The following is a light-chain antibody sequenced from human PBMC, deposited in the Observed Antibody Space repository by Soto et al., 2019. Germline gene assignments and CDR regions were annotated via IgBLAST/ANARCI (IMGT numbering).Light chain of an antibody. CDR2: GAS. CDR3: QQYHNWPPQYT. J-gene: IGKJ2*01. V-gene: IGKV3-15*01. Sequence: EIVMTQSPASLSVSPGDGATLSCRASQTIASNLAWYQQKPGQGPRLLIHGASTRAAGVPARFSGSGSGTDFALTISSLQSEDFAVYYCQQYHNWPPQYTFGQGTKLXIK. CDR1: QTIASN.